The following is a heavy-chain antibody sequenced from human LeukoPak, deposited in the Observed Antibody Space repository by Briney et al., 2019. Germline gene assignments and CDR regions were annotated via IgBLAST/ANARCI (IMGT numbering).Heavy chain of an antibody. CDR3: ARSRAAAGTTPEYFQH. D-gene: IGHD6-13*01. J-gene: IGHJ1*01. Sequence: GGSLRLSCAASGFTFSSYSMHWVRQAPGKGLEWVSSISSSSSYIFYADSVKGRFTISRDNAKNSLYLQMNSLRAEDTAVYYCARSRAAAGTTPEYFQHWGQGTLVTVSS. V-gene: IGHV3-21*01. CDR2: ISSSSSYI. CDR1: GFTFSSYS.